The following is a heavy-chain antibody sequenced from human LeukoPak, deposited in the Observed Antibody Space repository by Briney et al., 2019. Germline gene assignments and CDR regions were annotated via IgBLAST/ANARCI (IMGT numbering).Heavy chain of an antibody. CDR1: GGSISSGDYY. V-gene: IGHV4-30-4*01. CDR3: ARGRYYDMVRGVIPPHYFDY. D-gene: IGHD3-10*01. J-gene: IGHJ4*02. CDR2: IYYSGST. Sequence: SETLSLTCTVSGGSISSGDYYWSWIRQPPGKGLEWIGYIYYSGSTYYNPSLKSRVTISVDTSKNQFSLKLSSVTAADTAVYYCARGRYYDMVRGVIPPHYFDYWGQGTLVTVSS.